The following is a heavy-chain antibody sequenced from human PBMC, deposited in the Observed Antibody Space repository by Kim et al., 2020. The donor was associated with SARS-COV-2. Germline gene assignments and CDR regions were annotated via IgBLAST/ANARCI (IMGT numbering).Heavy chain of an antibody. Sequence: GGSLRLSCAASEFTFSTYTMHWVRQAPGKGLEWVSSISSDTTDIYYADSVKGRFTVSRDNAKSSLYLQMNRLRAEDTAVYVCARAGYYGSGSYYALDLWG. V-gene: IGHV3-21*06. D-gene: IGHD3-10*01. CDR2: ISSDTTDI. CDR1: EFTFSTYT. J-gene: IGHJ3*01. CDR3: ARAGYYGSGSYYALDL.